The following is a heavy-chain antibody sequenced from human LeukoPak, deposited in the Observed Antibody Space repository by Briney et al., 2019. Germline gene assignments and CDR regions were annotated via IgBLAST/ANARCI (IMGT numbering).Heavy chain of an antibody. CDR1: GFTVSSNY. Sequence: GGSLRLSCAASGFTVSSNYMSWVRQAPGKGLEWVSVIYSGGSTYYADSVKGRSTISRDNSKNTLYLQVNSLRAEDTAVYYCASRTMVRGVIIPYYFDYWGQGTLVTVSS. D-gene: IGHD3-10*01. CDR3: ASRTMVRGVIIPYYFDY. V-gene: IGHV3-66*01. CDR2: IYSGGST. J-gene: IGHJ4*02.